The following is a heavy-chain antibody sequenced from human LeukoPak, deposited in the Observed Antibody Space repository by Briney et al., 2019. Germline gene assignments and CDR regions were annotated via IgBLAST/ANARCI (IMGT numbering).Heavy chain of an antibody. J-gene: IGHJ4*02. Sequence: GGALRLSCAASGFPFSRYSMNWVRQAPGKGLEWVSSITSSSGYIHYADSVKGRFTISRDNAKNSLYLQMNSLRAEDTAVYYCAREITSSSSFDSWGQGTLVTVSS. CDR3: AREITSSSSFDS. V-gene: IGHV3-21*01. CDR1: GFPFSRYS. CDR2: ITSSSGYI. D-gene: IGHD6-6*01.